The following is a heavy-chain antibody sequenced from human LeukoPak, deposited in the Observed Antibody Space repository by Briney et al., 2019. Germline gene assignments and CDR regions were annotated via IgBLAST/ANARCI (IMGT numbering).Heavy chain of an antibody. D-gene: IGHD3-3*01. V-gene: IGHV1-2*02. CDR2: INPNNGGT. CDR3: ARNFGDFWSGNDYNWFDP. CDR1: GYTFTGYY. J-gene: IGHJ5*02. Sequence: ASVKVSCKASGYTFTGYYMYWVRQAPGQGLEWMGWINPNNGGTNYAQKFQGRVTMTRDTSISTAYMELSRLTSDDTAVYFCARNFGDFWSGNDYNWFDPWGQGTLVTVSS.